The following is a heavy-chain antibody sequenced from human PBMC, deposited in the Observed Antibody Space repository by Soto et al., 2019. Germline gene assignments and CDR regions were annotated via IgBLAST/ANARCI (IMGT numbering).Heavy chain of an antibody. J-gene: IGHJ4*02. CDR3: ARLGGPEQQLAGDY. D-gene: IGHD6-13*01. CDR2: INAGNGNI. Sequence: GASVKVSCKASGYTFTSYAMHWVRQAPGQKHEWMGWINAGNGNIKYSQKFQGHVTISADKSISTAYLQWSSLKASDTAMYYCARLGGPEQQLAGDYWGQGTLVTVSS. CDR1: GYTFTSYA. V-gene: IGHV1-3*01.